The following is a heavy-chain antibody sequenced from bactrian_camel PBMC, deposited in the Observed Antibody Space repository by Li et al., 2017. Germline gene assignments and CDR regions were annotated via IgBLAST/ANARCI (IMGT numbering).Heavy chain of an antibody. CDR1: GGPRASM. D-gene: IGHD3*01. Sequence: QVQLVESGGGSVQTGGSLRLSCAVSGGPRASMGWFRQAPGQKREEVASIDDDGTTSYADSVKGRFTLSRDNAQTTVYLQMNSLKPEDTGMYYCALSRA. V-gene: IGHV3S53*01. CDR2: IDDDGTT.